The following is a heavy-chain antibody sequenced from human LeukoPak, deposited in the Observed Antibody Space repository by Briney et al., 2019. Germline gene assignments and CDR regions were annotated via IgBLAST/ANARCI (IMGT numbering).Heavy chain of an antibody. Sequence: GESLRISCKGSGYSFTSYWISLVRQMPGKGLEWMGRIDPSDSYTNYSPSFQGHVTISADRSISTAYLQWSSLKASDTAMYYCARHDGAAAEDDYWGQGTLVTVSS. D-gene: IGHD6-13*01. CDR2: IDPSDSYT. CDR3: ARHDGAAAEDDY. V-gene: IGHV5-10-1*01. CDR1: GYSFTSYW. J-gene: IGHJ4*02.